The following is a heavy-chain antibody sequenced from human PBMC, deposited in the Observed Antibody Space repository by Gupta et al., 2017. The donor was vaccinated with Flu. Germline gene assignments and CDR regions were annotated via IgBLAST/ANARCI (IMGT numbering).Heavy chain of an antibody. J-gene: IGHJ4*02. V-gene: IGHV3-23*01. CDR3: TTYYWHTDGRRSFDY. D-gene: IGHD2-8*01. CDR1: GFTFNTYA. CDR2: ISDGGSAT. Sequence: VQLLETGGGLVQPGGSLRLSCAASGFTFNTYAMSWVRQAPGKGLEWVSTISDGGSATYYADSVGGRFTISRDNSKNTLSLQIGGLRAEDTAMYHCTTYYWHTDGRRSFDYWGRGTLVTVSS.